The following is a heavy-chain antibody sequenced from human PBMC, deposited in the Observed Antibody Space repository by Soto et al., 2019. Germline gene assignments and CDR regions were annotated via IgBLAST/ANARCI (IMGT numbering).Heavy chain of an antibody. CDR3: AREDYGDFTVYFAY. V-gene: IGHV3-21*01. CDR2: ISSSSSYI. Sequence: GGSLRLSCAASGFTFSSYSMNWVRQAPGKGLEWVSSISSSSSYIYYADSVKGRFTISRDNAKNSLYLQMNSLRAEDTAVYYCAREDYGDFTVYFAYWGQGTLVTVSS. D-gene: IGHD4-17*01. J-gene: IGHJ4*02. CDR1: GFTFSSYS.